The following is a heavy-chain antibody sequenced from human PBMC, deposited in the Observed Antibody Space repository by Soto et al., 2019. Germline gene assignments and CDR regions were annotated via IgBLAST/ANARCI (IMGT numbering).Heavy chain of an antibody. CDR1: GCSINSGDYY. D-gene: IGHD3-22*01. CDR3: ARLDYYHRQFDY. CDR2: IYYSGGT. Sequence: SETLSLTCTVSGCSINSGDYYWGWIRQPPGRGLEWIGYIYYSGGTYYNPSLKSRLTISVDTSKNRFSLRLSSVTAADTAVYYCARLDYYHRQFDYWGQGTLVTVSS. J-gene: IGHJ4*02. V-gene: IGHV4-30-4*01.